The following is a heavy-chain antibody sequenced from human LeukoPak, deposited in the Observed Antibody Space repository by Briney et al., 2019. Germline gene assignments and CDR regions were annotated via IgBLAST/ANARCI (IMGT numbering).Heavy chain of an antibody. CDR1: GFIFSIYY. D-gene: IGHD1-26*01. CDR2: IKPDGSDK. Sequence: PGGSLRLSCAASGFIFSIYYMSWVRQAPGKGLEWVANIKPDGSDKFYVDSVKGRFTISRDNAENSLYLQMNSLRDEDTALYFCARVREVGATIHDYWGQGTLVTVSS. CDR3: ARVREVGATIHDY. V-gene: IGHV3-7*01. J-gene: IGHJ4*02.